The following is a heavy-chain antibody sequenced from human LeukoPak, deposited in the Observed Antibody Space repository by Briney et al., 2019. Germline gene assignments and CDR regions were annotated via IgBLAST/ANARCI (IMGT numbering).Heavy chain of an antibody. V-gene: IGHV4-4*02. CDR1: GGSISSSRW. J-gene: IGHJ3*02. CDR3: ARYLDCSGGSCYRALDGFDI. Sequence: SETLSFNCSGYGGSISSSRWWSWVRQPPRKGMERIGHIYRSAGTNYNPSLKSPVTRSVGKPKNQFTLNLSSVTAADTAVYYCARYLDCSGGSCYRALDGFDIWGQGTMVTVSS. D-gene: IGHD2-15*01. CDR2: IYRSAGT.